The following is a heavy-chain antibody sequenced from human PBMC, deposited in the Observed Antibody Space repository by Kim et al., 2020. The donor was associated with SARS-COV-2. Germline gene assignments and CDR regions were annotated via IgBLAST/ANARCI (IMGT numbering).Heavy chain of an antibody. J-gene: IGHJ3*02. V-gene: IGHV1-3*01. D-gene: IGHD7-27*01. CDR3: ARVQLGINAFDI. CDR1: GYTFTSYA. Sequence: ASVKVSCKASGYTFTSYAMHWVRQAPGQRLEWMGWINAGNGNTKYSQKFQGRVTITRDTSASTAYMELSSLRSEDTAVYYCARVQLGINAFDIWGQGTMVTVSS. CDR2: INAGNGNT.